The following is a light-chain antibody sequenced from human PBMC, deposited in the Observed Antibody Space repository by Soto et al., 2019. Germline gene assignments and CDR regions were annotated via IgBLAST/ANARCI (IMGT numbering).Light chain of an antibody. CDR2: DAS. Sequence: EIVLTQSPVTLSMSPGERATLSCRASQSISNSLVWYQQKLGQAPRLLIYDASNRATGIPARFSGSGSGTDFTLTISSLEPEDFAVYYCQQRSNWPLTFGGGTKVEIK. CDR3: QQRSNWPLT. CDR1: QSISNS. V-gene: IGKV3-11*01. J-gene: IGKJ4*01.